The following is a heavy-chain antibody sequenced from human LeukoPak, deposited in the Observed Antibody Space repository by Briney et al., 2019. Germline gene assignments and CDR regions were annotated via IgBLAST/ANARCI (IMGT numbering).Heavy chain of an antibody. J-gene: IGHJ6*03. CDR3: ARVEGTWVGYYMDV. D-gene: IGHD7-27*01. CDR2: IHYSGST. V-gene: IGHV4-61*08. CDR1: GGSISSADYY. Sequence: SETLSLTCTVSGGSISSADYYWNWIRQTPGKGLEWIGHIHYSGSTNYNPSLKSRVTISVDTSKNQFSLKLSSVTAADTAVYYCARVEGTWVGYYMDVWGKGTTVTVSS.